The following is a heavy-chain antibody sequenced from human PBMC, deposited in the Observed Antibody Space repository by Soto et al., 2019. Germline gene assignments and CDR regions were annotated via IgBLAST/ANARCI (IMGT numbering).Heavy chain of an antibody. Sequence: EVQLVESGGGLVQPGGSLRLSCSASGFTFSSYDMHWVRQGPGKGLEWVSAIGTAGDINYAGSVKGRFTISRENAKNSLYLQMNSLRAGDTAIYFCARAIGPTLFDYWGQGTLVTVSS. CDR3: ARAIGPTLFDY. V-gene: IGHV3-13*04. CDR1: GFTFSSYD. D-gene: IGHD3-22*01. J-gene: IGHJ4*02. CDR2: IGTAGDI.